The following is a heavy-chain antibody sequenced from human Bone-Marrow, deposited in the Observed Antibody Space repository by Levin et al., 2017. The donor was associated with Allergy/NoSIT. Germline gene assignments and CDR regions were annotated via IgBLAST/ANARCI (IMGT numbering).Heavy chain of an antibody. CDR3: ARAMVRGVSHGMDV. Sequence: GSLRLSCAASGFTFSSHAMHWVRQAPGKGLEWVAVIWYDGTQKYYAESVKGRLTISRDNSKSTVFLEMNSLRGEDTAVYYCARAMVRGVSHGMDVWGPGTMVTVSS. CDR2: IWYDGTQK. D-gene: IGHD3-10*01. V-gene: IGHV3-33*01. CDR1: GFTFSSHA. J-gene: IGHJ6*02.